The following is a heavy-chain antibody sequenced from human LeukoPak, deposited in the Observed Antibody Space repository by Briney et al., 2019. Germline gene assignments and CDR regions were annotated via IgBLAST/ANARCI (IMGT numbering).Heavy chain of an antibody. V-gene: IGHV1-46*01. Sequence: ASVKVSCKASGYTFTTYYMHWVRQAPGQGLEWVGIINPRGGSTTYAQKFRGRVTMTRDTSTSTVYMELSSLKSDDTAVYYCARGGGPGNYPFDLWGQGTLVTVSS. D-gene: IGHD1-7*01. J-gene: IGHJ4*02. CDR3: ARGGGPGNYPFDL. CDR2: INPRGGST. CDR1: GYTFTTYY.